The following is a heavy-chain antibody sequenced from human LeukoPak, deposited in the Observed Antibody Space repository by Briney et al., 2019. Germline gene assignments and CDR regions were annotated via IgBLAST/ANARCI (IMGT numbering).Heavy chain of an antibody. CDR3: ARGAIDIVVVVAATFFDY. J-gene: IGHJ4*02. V-gene: IGHV1-18*01. CDR1: GYTFTSYG. CDR2: ISAYNGNT. D-gene: IGHD2-15*01. Sequence: ASVKVSCKXSGYTFTSYGISWVRQAPGQGLEWMGWISAYNGNTNYAQMLQGRVTMTTDTSTSTAYMGLRSLRSDDTAVYYCARGAIDIVVVVAATFFDYWGQGTLVTVSS.